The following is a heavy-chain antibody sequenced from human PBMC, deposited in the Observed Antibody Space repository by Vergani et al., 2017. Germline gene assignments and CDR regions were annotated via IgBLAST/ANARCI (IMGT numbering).Heavy chain of an antibody. V-gene: IGHV1-18*04. D-gene: IGHD2-2*01. CDR2: LSAYNGNT. J-gene: IGHJ6*02. CDR1: GYTFTSYG. Sequence: QVPLVPSGAEVKTPGASVKVSCKASGYTFTSYGISWVRQAPGQGLEWMGWLSAYNGNTNYAQKLQGRVTMTTDTSTSTAYMELRSLRSDDTAVYYCARDPDIVVVPAAPYYYYYYGMDVWGQGTTVTVSS. CDR3: ARDPDIVVVPAAPYYYYYYGMDV.